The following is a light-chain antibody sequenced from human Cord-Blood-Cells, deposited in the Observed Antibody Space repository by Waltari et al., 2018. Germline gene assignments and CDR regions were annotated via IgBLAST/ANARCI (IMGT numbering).Light chain of an antibody. CDR2: DVS. J-gene: IGLJ2*01. CDR1: SSDVGGYPH. V-gene: IGLV2-14*03. Sequence: QSALPQPASVSGSPGQSIPISCTGTSSDVGGYPHVSWYQQHPGKAPNLMIYDVSNRPSGVSNRFSGSKSGNTASLTISGLQAEDEADYYCSSYTSSSTVVFGGGTKLTVL. CDR3: SSYTSSSTVV.